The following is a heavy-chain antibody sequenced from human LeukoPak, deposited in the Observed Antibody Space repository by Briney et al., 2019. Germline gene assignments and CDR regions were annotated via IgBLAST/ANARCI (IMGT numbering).Heavy chain of an antibody. D-gene: IGHD6-19*01. CDR2: IWYVGSNK. V-gene: IGHV3-33*01. CDR1: GFTFSSYG. Sequence: GGSLRLSCAASGFTFSSYGMHWVRQAPGKGLEWVAVIWYVGSNKYYADSVKGRFTISRDNSKNTLYLQMNSLRAEDTAVYYCARDDQYSSGFGYWGQGTLVTVSS. CDR3: ARDDQYSSGFGY. J-gene: IGHJ4*02.